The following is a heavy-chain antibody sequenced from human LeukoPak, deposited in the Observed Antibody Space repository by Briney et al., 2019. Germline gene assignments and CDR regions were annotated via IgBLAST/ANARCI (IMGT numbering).Heavy chain of an antibody. CDR1: GFTFSSYA. J-gene: IGHJ4*02. D-gene: IGHD3-10*01. Sequence: QPGGSLRLSCAASGFTFSSYAMSWVRQAPGGGLEWVSAISGSGDTTYHADSVKGRFTISRDNAKKSLFLQMNGLTAEDTALYYCVRSLERFGTRDYWGQGTLVTVSS. V-gene: IGHV3-23*01. CDR2: ISGSGDTT. CDR3: VRSLERFGTRDY.